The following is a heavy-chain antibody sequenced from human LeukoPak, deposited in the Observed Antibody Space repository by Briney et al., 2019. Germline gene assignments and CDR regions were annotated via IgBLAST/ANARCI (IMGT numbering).Heavy chain of an antibody. CDR3: ARKQLGRKFDY. V-gene: IGHV1-8*03. CDR1: GGTFTSYD. J-gene: IGHJ4*02. D-gene: IGHD6-13*01. CDR2: MNPNSGNT. Sequence: ASVKVSCKASGGTFTSYDINWVRQATGQGLEWMGWMNPNSGNTGYAQKFQGRVTITRNTSISTAYMELSSLRSEDTAVYYCARKQLGRKFDYWGQGTLVTVSS.